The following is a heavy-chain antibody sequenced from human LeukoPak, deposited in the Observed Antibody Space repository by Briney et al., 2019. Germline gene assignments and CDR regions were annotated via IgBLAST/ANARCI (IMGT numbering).Heavy chain of an antibody. CDR1: GFTFSSYA. V-gene: IGHV3-30*04. CDR3: ARAGTMIRGGPDSFDI. Sequence: GGSLRLSCAASGFTFSSYAMHWVRQAPGKGLEWVAVISFDGSNKYYADSVKGRFTISRDISKNTLYLQMGSLRAEDTAVYHCARAGTMIRGGPDSFDIWGQGTKVTVSS. J-gene: IGHJ3*02. CDR2: ISFDGSNK. D-gene: IGHD3-10*01.